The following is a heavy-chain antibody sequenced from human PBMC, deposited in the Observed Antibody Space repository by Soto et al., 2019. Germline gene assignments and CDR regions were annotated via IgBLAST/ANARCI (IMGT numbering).Heavy chain of an antibody. CDR1: GFTFSSYS. D-gene: IGHD6-6*01. V-gene: IGHV3-21*01. CDR3: ARDRAYSSSFTRTYYFDY. CDR2: ISSSSSYI. J-gene: IGHJ4*02. Sequence: GGSLRLSCAASGFTFSSYSMNWVRQAPGKGLEWVSSISSSSSYIYYADSVKGRFTISRDNAKNSLYLQMNSLRAEDTAVYYCARDRAYSSSFTRTYYFDYWGQGTLVTVSS.